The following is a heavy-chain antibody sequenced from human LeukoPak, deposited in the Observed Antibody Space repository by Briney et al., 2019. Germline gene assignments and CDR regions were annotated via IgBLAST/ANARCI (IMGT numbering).Heavy chain of an antibody. CDR3: ARLTDTVSYCGGDCYSGAFDI. CDR2: IYYSGST. D-gene: IGHD2-21*01. V-gene: IGHV4-39*01. CDR1: GGSISSSSYY. Sequence: SETLPLTCTVSGGSISSSSYYWGWIRQPPGKGLEWIGSIYYSGSTYYNPSLKSRVTISVDTSKNQFSLKLSSVTAADTAVYYCARLTDTVSYCGGDCYSGAFDIWGQGTMVTVSS. J-gene: IGHJ3*02.